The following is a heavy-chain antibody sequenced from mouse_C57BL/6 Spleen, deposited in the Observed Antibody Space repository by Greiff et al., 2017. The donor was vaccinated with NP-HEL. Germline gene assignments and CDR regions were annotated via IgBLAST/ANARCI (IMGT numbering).Heavy chain of an antibody. CDR3: ARETNYYGSPWFAY. Sequence: VKLMESGPELVKPGASVKISCKASGYTFTDYYINWVKQRPGQGLEWIGWIFPGSGSTYYNEKFKGKATLTVDKSSSTAYMLLSSLTSEDSAVYFCARETNYYGSPWFAYWGQGTLVTVSA. V-gene: IGHV1-75*01. D-gene: IGHD1-1*01. CDR2: IFPGSGST. CDR1: GYTFTDYY. J-gene: IGHJ3*01.